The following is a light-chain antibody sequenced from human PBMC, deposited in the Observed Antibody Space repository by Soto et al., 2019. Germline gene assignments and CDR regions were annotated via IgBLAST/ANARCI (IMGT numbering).Light chain of an antibody. J-gene: IGKJ1*01. V-gene: IGKV1-5*01. Sequence: DIQMTQSPSPLSASVGDRVTITCRASQSIHSWLAWYQQKPGKAPKLLIYDVSSLESGVPSRFSGSGSVTEFTLTISSLQADDFATYYCQQYNNYPWTFGQGTKVEIK. CDR2: DVS. CDR3: QQYNNYPWT. CDR1: QSIHSW.